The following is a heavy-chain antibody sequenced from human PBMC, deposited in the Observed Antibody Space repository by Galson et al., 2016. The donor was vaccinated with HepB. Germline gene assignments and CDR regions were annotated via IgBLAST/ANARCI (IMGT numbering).Heavy chain of an antibody. CDR1: GYSFTSYW. J-gene: IGHJ3*01. CDR3: AITGGDGHSWRGYRVDV. D-gene: IGHD3-16*02. CDR2: IYPGDSDT. V-gene: IGHV5-51*01. Sequence: QSGADVKKPGESLRISCKGSGYSFTSYWIGWVRQMPGKGLEWMGIIYPGDSDTRYSPSFQGQVTISADKSINTAYLQWSSLKASDTAMYYCAITGGDGHSWRGYRVDVWGQVTMVTVSS.